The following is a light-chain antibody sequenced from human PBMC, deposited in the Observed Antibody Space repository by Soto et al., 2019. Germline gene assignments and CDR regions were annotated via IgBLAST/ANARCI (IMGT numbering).Light chain of an antibody. CDR1: SSDVGGYNF. CDR2: DVT. CDR3: CSFAGGYTDL. Sequence: QSALTQPHSVSGPPGQSVTISCTGTSSDVGGYNFVSWYQQHPGKVPKLMIYDVTIRPSGVPDRFSGSKSGNTASLTISGLQADDEADYYCCSFAGGYTDLFGTGTKVTV. V-gene: IGLV2-11*01. J-gene: IGLJ1*01.